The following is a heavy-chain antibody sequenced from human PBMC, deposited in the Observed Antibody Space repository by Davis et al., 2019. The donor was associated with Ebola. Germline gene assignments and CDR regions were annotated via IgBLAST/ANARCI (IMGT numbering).Heavy chain of an antibody. D-gene: IGHD3-22*01. CDR2: ISTYNGNT. J-gene: IGHJ4*02. Sequence: ASVKVSCKTSGFPLITYGISWVRQAPGEGLEWLGWISTYNGNTNYAQKVHDRVTMTTDTSTSTAYMELRSLRSDDTAVYYCARGEIVDPPDYWGQGTLVTVSS. CDR3: ARGEIVDPPDY. V-gene: IGHV1-18*01. CDR1: GFPLITYG.